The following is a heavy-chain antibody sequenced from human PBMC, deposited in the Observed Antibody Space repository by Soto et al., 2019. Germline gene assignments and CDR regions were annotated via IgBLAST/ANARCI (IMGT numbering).Heavy chain of an antibody. CDR3: ARAVAVPADFDY. V-gene: IGHV1-3*01. Sequence: GESLKISCKGSGYSFTSYWISWVRQAPGQRLEWMGWINAGNGNTKYSQKFQGRVTITRDTSAGAAYMELSSLSSEDTAVYYCARAVAVPADFDYWGQGTLVTVSS. CDR2: INAGNGNT. J-gene: IGHJ4*02. D-gene: IGHD6-19*01. CDR1: GYSFTSYW.